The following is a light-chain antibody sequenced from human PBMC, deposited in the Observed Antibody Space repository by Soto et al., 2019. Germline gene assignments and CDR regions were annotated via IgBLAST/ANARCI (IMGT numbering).Light chain of an antibody. J-gene: IGLJ2*01. CDR3: QSYESSLSRL. CDR2: GNS. Sequence: QSVLTHPHPVAGAPGQWVTISCTGSRYNIGAGYGVHWYQQLLGTAPQLLIYGNSNRPSGVPDRFSGYKSGTSASQAITGIQAEDEDAYYCQSYESSLSRLFGGRTKLTVL. V-gene: IGLV1-40*01. CDR1: RYNIGAGYG.